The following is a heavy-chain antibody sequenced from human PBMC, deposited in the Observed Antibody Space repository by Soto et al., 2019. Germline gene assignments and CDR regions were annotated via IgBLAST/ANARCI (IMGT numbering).Heavy chain of an antibody. CDR3: ARGRPRKNHGFDY. D-gene: IGHD4-17*01. J-gene: IGHJ4*02. V-gene: IGHV4-34*01. CDR1: GGSFSGYY. CDR2: INHSGST. Sequence: KTSETLSLTCAVYGGSFSGYYWSWIRQPPGKGLEWIGEINHSGSTNYNPSLKSRVTISVDTSKNQFSLKLSSVTAADTAVYYCARGRPRKNHGFDYWGQGTLVTVSS.